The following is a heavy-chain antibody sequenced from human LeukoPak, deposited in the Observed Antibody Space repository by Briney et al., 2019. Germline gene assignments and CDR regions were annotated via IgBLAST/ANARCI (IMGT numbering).Heavy chain of an antibody. CDR3: AGDKYGAYFDS. D-gene: IGHD4-17*01. Sequence: PGGSLRLSCAASGFTFSSYWMDWVRQAPGKGLEWVANIKPDGSEKYYVDSVKGRFTISRDNAKNSLYLQMNSLRVEDTAVYYCAGDKYGAYFDSWGQGTLVTVSS. CDR1: GFTFSSYW. V-gene: IGHV3-7*04. CDR2: IKPDGSEK. J-gene: IGHJ4*02.